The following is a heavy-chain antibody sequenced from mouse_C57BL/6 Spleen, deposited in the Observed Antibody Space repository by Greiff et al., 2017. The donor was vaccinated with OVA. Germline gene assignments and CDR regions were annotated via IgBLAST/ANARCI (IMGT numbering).Heavy chain of an antibody. D-gene: IGHD1-1*01. Sequence: QVQLQQSGAELVKPGASVKLSCKASGYTFTSYWMHWVKQRPGRGLEWIGRIDPNSGGTKYNEKFKSKATLTVDKPSSTAYMQLSSLTSEDSAVYYCARSEVASYYYAMDYWGQGTSVTVSS. CDR2: IDPNSGGT. CDR3: ARSEVASYYYAMDY. CDR1: GYTFTSYW. J-gene: IGHJ4*01. V-gene: IGHV1-72*01.